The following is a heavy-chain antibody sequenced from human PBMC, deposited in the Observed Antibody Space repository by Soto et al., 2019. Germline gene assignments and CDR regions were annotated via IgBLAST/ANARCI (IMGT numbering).Heavy chain of an antibody. V-gene: IGHV1-8*01. D-gene: IGHD5-18*01. CDR1: GYNFSAYY. Sequence: QVQLVQSGAEVKKPGASVKVSCQTSGYNFSAYYFNWVRQAAGQGPEWMGWLSPRNGQTGYVQKFRGRVTMTRDTSIATVYLELSRLTSEDTAIYFCARETDTSMVDYWGQGTLVTVSS. J-gene: IGHJ4*02. CDR2: LSPRNGQT. CDR3: ARETDTSMVDY.